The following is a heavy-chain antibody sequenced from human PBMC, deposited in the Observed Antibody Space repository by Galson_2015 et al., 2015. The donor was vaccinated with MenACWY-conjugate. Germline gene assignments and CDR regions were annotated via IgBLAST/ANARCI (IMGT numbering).Heavy chain of an antibody. CDR3: ARVSLRDSGINPNLLDP. Sequence: SVKVSCKASGYTFTNYDITWVRQAPGQGLEWMGWISHYNGNKRFGEKVQGRVTMTTDTSTNTAYMELRSLSSDDTAVYYCARVSLRDSGINPNLLDPWGQGTLVTVSS. D-gene: IGHD2-21*01. CDR2: ISHYNGNK. J-gene: IGHJ5*02. V-gene: IGHV1-18*04. CDR1: GYTFTNYD.